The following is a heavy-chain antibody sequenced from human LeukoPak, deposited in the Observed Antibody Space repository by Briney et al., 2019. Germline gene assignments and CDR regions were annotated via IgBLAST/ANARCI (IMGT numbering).Heavy chain of an antibody. CDR1: GFTFSSYG. CDR3: AKSSYCSSTSCYLPLDY. D-gene: IGHD2-2*01. V-gene: IGHV3-30*02. J-gene: IGHJ4*02. Sequence: GGSLRLSCAASGFTFSSYGMHWVRQAPGKGLEWVAFIRFDGSTKYYADSVKGRYTISRDNSENTLYLHMNSLRAEDTAVYYCAKSSYCSSTSCYLPLDYWGQGTLVSVSS. CDR2: IRFDGSTK.